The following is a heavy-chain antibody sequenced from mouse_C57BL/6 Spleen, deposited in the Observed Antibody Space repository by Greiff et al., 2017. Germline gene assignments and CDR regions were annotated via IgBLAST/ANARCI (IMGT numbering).Heavy chain of an antibody. D-gene: IGHD2-4*01. CDR2: IYPGSGST. V-gene: IGHV1-55*01. Sequence: VQLQQPGAELVKPGASVKMSCKASGYTFTSYWITWVKQRPGQGLEWIGDIYPGSGSTNYNEKFKSKATLTVDTSSSTAYMQLSSLTSEDSAVYYCARPGDYDDYYAMDYWGQGTSVTVSS. CDR1: GYTFTSYW. J-gene: IGHJ4*01. CDR3: ARPGDYDDYYAMDY.